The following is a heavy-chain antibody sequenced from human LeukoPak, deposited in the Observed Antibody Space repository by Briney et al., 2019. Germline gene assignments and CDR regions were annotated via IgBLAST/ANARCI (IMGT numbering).Heavy chain of an antibody. CDR1: GFTFSRYT. CDR3: ARESNDFLTGFYRGPKFWYFDI. J-gene: IGHJ2*01. D-gene: IGHD3-9*01. CDR2: IGRSGSYI. Sequence: GGSLRLSCAASGFTFSRYTMNWVRQAPGKGLEWVSSIGRSGSYIYYGDSVKGRFTISRDNAKNSLSLQMDGLRVEDTAVYYCARESNDFLTGFYRGPKFWYFDIWGRGILVTVS. V-gene: IGHV3-21*01.